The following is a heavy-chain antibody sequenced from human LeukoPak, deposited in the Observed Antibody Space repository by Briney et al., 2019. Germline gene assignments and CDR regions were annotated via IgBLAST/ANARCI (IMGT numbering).Heavy chain of an antibody. V-gene: IGHV1-69*04. Sequence: GASVKVSCKASGYTFSNYGLSWVRQAPGQGLEWMGRIIPILGIANYAQKFQGRVTITADKSTSTAYMELSSLRSEDTAVYYCARDRVAGTSPYYYGMDVWGQGTTVTVSS. CDR2: IIPILGIA. CDR1: GYTFSNYG. CDR3: ARDRVAGTSPYYYGMDV. D-gene: IGHD6-19*01. J-gene: IGHJ6*02.